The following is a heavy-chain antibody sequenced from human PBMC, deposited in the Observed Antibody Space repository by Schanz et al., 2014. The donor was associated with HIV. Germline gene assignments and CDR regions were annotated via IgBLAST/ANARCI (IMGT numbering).Heavy chain of an antibody. Sequence: EVQLLESGGGVVQPGGSLRLSCAASGFTFSTYAMTWVRQAPGKGLEWVSIIHSGGSTYYADSVKGRFTISRDSSKNTLFLQMNSLRAEDTAVYYCARGLGYWGQGTLVTVSS. CDR2: IHSGGST. V-gene: IGHV3-23*01. CDR3: ARGLGY. CDR1: GFTFSTYA. J-gene: IGHJ4*02.